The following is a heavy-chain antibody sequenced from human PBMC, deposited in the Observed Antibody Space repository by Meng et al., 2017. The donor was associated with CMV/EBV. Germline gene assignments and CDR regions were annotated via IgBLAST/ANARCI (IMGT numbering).Heavy chain of an antibody. CDR1: GFAVSGNY. Sequence: GFAVSGNYMGGVRQAPGKGLGGVSVINSGGSTYYAGAVKGRFTISRDTSKNSLYLQMPRLRAEDTAVYYCASTPRGGSGSYFGWFDPWGQGTLVTVSS. J-gene: IGHJ5*02. CDR2: INSGGST. CDR3: ASTPRGGSGSYFGWFDP. V-gene: IGHV3-53*01. D-gene: IGHD3-10*01.